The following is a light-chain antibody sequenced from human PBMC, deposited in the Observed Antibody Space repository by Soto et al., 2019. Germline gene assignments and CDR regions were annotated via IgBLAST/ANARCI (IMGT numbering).Light chain of an antibody. J-gene: IGLJ1*01. CDR1: SSDVGRYNY. CDR2: EVS. CDR3: SSYTSTFPYV. V-gene: IGLV2-14*01. Sequence: QSALTQPASVSGSPGQSITISCSGTSSDVGRYNYVSWYQQHPGTAPKLMIYEVSNRPSGVSNRFSGSKAGDTASLTISGLQAEDEADYYCSSYTSTFPYVFGAGTKVTVL.